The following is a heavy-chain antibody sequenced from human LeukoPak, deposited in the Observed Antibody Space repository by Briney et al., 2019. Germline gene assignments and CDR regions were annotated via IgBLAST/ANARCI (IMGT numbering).Heavy chain of an antibody. Sequence: GGSLRLSCAASGFTFSSYWMHWVRQDPGKGLVWVSRMNAAGNSAYTDSVKSRFTISRDNAKNTLFLQMNSLRAEDTAVYYCAREDGAAVGYFDLWGQGTWSPSLQ. V-gene: IGHV3-74*01. D-gene: IGHD6-13*01. J-gene: IGHJ4*02. CDR2: MNAAGNSA. CDR1: GFTFSSYW. CDR3: AREDGAAVGYFDL.